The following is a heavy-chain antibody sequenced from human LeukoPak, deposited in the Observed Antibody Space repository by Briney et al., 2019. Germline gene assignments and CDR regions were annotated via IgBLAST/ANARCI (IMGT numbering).Heavy chain of an antibody. CDR3: AKVGAYGDYASHDY. CDR2: IYHSGST. V-gene: IGHV4-38-2*01. D-gene: IGHD4-17*01. J-gene: IGHJ4*02. Sequence: SETLSLTCAVSGYSINTGSYWVWIRQPPGKGLEWIGNIYHSGSTYYNPSLKSRVTISADTSKNQLSLKLTSVTAADTAVYYCAKVGAYGDYASHDYWGQGTLVTVSS. CDR1: GYSINTGSY.